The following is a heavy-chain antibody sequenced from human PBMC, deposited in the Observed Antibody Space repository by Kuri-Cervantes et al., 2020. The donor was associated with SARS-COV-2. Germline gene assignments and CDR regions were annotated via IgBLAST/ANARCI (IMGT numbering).Heavy chain of an antibody. D-gene: IGHD4-17*01. CDR2: ISGSGGST. CDR3: AKTSGDGDYVVPWAYYYYMDV. Sequence: GESLKISCATSGFTFTSYAMSWVRQAPGKGLEWVSAISGSGGSTYYADSVKGRFTISRDNSKNTLYLQMNSLRAEDTAVYYCAKTSGDGDYVVPWAYYYYMDVWGKGTTVTVSS. CDR1: GFTFTSYA. J-gene: IGHJ6*03. V-gene: IGHV3-23*01.